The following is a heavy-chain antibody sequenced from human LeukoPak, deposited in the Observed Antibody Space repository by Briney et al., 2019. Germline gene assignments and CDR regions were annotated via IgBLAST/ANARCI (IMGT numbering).Heavy chain of an antibody. CDR2: IYYSGST. CDR3: ASDLHSSGYYHY. Sequence: SETLSLTCAVSGGSISSSTYYWGWIRQTPGKGPEWIGSIYYSGSTYYNPSLKSRLTISVDTSKNQFSLKLSSVTAADTAVYYCASDLHSSGYYHYWGQGTLVTVSS. V-gene: IGHV4-39*01. D-gene: IGHD3-22*01. J-gene: IGHJ4*02. CDR1: GGSISSSTYY.